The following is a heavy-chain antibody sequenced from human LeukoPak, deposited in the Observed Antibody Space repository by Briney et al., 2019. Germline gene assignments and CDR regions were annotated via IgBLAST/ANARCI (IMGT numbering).Heavy chain of an antibody. CDR1: GFTFSNYE. CDR3: ARDAVGMITFGGVIVPYYYYYYMDV. Sequence: GGSLRLSCAASGFTFSNYEMNWVRQAPGKGLEWVSYISGSGDTIYYADSVKGRFTISRDNAKNSLYLQMNSLRAEDTAVYYCARDAVGMITFGGVIVPYYYYYYMDVWGKGTTVTVSS. V-gene: IGHV3-48*03. J-gene: IGHJ6*03. D-gene: IGHD3-16*02. CDR2: ISGSGDTI.